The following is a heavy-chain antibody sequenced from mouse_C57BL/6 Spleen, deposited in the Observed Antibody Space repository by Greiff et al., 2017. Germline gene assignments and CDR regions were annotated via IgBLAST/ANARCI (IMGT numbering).Heavy chain of an antibody. Sequence: EVQLQESGGGLVQPKGSLKLSCAASGFSFNTYAMNWVRQAPGKGLEWVARIRSKSNNYATYYADSVKDRFTISRDDSESMLYLQMNNLKTEDTAMYYCVRHEDYGSSYSFFACWGQGTLVTVSA. CDR2: IRSKSNNYAT. CDR3: VRHEDYGSSYSFFAC. CDR1: GFSFNTYA. V-gene: IGHV10-1*01. J-gene: IGHJ3*01. D-gene: IGHD1-1*01.